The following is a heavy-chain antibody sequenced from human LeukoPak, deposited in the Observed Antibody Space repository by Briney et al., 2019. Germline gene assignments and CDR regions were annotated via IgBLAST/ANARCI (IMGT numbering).Heavy chain of an antibody. CDR3: ARLSITMVRGVITPHAFDI. J-gene: IGHJ3*02. Sequence: AESLKISCKASAYSFTSYWVGWWRRMPAKSLVWMGIIFPGDSDTRYSPSFQGQVTISADKSISPVYLQWSSLKASDTAMYYCARLSITMVRGVITPHAFDIWGKGKMVTVPS. CDR1: AYSFTSYW. CDR2: IFPGDSDT. D-gene: IGHD3-10*01. V-gene: IGHV5-51*01.